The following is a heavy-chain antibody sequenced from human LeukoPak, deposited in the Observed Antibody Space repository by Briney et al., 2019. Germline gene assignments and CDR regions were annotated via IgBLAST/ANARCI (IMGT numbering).Heavy chain of an antibody. J-gene: IGHJ4*02. CDR2: IKQDGSEK. V-gene: IGHV3-7*01. CDR3: ARDRASWELLGGFDY. CDR1: GFTFSSYW. D-gene: IGHD1-26*01. Sequence: GRSLRLSCAASGFTFSSYWMSWVRQAPGKGLEWVANIKQDGSEKYYVDSVKGRFTISRDNAKNSLYLQMNSLRAEDTAVYYCARDRASWELLGGFDYWGQGTLVTVSS.